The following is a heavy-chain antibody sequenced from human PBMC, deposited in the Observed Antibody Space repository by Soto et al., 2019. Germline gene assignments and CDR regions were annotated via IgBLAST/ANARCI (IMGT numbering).Heavy chain of an antibody. Sequence: DVQLVESGGGLVQPGRSLRLSCVASGFTFDDYAMHWVRKVPGKGLEWVASISWASGSIGYAGSVKGRGTISRDNAKNSLYLQMTSLSAADTALYSFVKKVTIFGVITHDAFAIWGQGTMVTVSS. J-gene: IGHJ3*02. V-gene: IGHV3-9*01. CDR1: GFTFDDYA. CDR3: VKKVTIFGVITHDAFAI. D-gene: IGHD3-3*01. CDR2: ISWASGSI.